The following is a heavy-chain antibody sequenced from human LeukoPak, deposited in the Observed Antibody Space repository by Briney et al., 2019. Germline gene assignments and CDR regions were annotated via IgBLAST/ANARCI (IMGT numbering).Heavy chain of an antibody. Sequence: GASVKVSCKASGYTFISYYIHWVRQAPGQGLEWMGIINPGGGSTTYAQKFQGRVTITRDTSTSTVYMELSSPRSEDTAIYYCARGGDNSYFDYWGQGTLVTVSS. CDR1: GYTFISYY. V-gene: IGHV1-46*01. D-gene: IGHD4-23*01. J-gene: IGHJ4*02. CDR3: ARGGDNSYFDY. CDR2: INPGGGST.